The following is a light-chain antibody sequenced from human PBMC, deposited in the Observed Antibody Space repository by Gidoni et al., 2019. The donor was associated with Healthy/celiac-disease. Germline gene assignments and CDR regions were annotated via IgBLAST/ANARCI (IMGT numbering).Light chain of an antibody. V-gene: IGKV3-11*01. J-gene: IGKJ5*01. CDR1: QSVSSY. CDR2: DAS. CDR3: QQRSNWPPIT. Sequence: EIVLTQSPATLSLSPGERATLSCRASQSVSSYLAWYQQKPGQAPRLLIYDASNRATGIPARFSGSGSGTDFTLTISSLEPEDLAVYYFQQRSNWPPITCGQGTRLEIK.